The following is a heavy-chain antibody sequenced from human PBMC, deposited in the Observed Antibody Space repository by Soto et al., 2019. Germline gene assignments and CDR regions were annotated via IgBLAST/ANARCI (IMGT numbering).Heavy chain of an antibody. Sequence: GESLKISCKGSGYSFTSYWIGWVRQMPGKGLEWMGIIYPGDSDTRYSPSFQGQDTISADKSISTAYLQWSSLKASDTAMYYCARQVTYGDYVGYYFDYWGQGTLVTVSS. CDR3: ARQVTYGDYVGYYFDY. CDR1: GYSFTSYW. CDR2: IYPGDSDT. V-gene: IGHV5-51*01. D-gene: IGHD4-17*01. J-gene: IGHJ4*02.